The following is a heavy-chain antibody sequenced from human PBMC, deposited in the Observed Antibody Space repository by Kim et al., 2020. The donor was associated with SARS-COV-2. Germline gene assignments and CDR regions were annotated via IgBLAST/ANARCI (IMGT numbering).Heavy chain of an antibody. CDR1: GGTFSNYA. V-gene: IGHV1-69*04. Sequence: SVKVSCKASGGTFSNYAISWVRQAPGQGLEWMGRIIPILGIANYAQKFQGRLMVTADKSTSTAYMELSSLRSEDTAVYYCARNSHRITIFGGTSGYHYMDVWGTETTVTVSS. D-gene: IGHD3-3*01. CDR3: ARNSHRITIFGGTSGYHYMDV. CDR2: IIPILGIA. J-gene: IGHJ6*03.